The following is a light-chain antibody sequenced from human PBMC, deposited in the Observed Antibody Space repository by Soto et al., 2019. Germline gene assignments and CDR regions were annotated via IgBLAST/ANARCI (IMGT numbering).Light chain of an antibody. CDR3: SSYTTSSTYV. Sequence: QSALTQPASVSGSPGQSITISCTGTSIDVGGYNYVSWYQQHPGKAPKLMIYDVSNRPSGVSNRFSGFKSGNTASLTISGLHAEDEADYYCSSYTTSSTYVFGTGTKVTVL. CDR2: DVS. V-gene: IGLV2-14*03. J-gene: IGLJ1*01. CDR1: SIDVGGYNY.